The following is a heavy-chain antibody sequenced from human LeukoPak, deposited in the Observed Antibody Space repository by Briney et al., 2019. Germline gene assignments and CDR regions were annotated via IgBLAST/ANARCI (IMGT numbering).Heavy chain of an antibody. J-gene: IGHJ4*02. Sequence: GGSLRLSCAASGFTFSSYAMSWIRQAPGKGLEWVSAISRGGGNTDYADSVKGRFTISRDNSKNTVFLQMNSLRAEDTAVYYCAKDYRFYYYGSETFDDFDYWGQGTLVTVSS. D-gene: IGHD3-10*01. CDR1: GFTFSSYA. CDR3: AKDYRFYYYGSETFDDFDY. CDR2: ISRGGGNT. V-gene: IGHV3-23*01.